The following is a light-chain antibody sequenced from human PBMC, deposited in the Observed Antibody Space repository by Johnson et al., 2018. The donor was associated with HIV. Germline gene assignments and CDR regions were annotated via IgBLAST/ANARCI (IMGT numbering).Light chain of an antibody. V-gene: IGLV1-51*01. Sequence: QSVLTQTPSVSAAPGQKVTISCSGSSSNIGNNYVSWYQQLPGTAPKLLIYDNNKRPSGIPDRFSGSKSGTSATLAITGLQTGDEADYYCGTWDSSLSASLYVFGTGTKVTVL. CDR3: GTWDSSLSASLYV. CDR2: DNN. J-gene: IGLJ1*01. CDR1: SSNIGNNY.